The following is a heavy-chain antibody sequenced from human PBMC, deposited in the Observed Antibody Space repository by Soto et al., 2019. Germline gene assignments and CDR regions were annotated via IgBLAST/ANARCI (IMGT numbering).Heavy chain of an antibody. CDR3: ARVPVV. Sequence: PSETLSLTCAVPGGSISSGGYSWSWIRQPPGKGLEWIGYIYHSGSTYSNPSLKSRVTISVDRSKNQFSLKLSSVTAADTAVYYCARVPVVWCQGTMVTVFS. J-gene: IGHJ4*01. CDR1: GGSISSGGYS. V-gene: IGHV4-30-2*01. CDR2: IYHSGST.